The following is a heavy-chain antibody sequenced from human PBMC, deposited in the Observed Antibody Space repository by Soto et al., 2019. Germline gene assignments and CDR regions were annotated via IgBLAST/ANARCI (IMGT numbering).Heavy chain of an antibody. CDR3: ALKVVTDYDN. Sequence: QVQLVQSGAEVKKPGASVRISCRASGYSFTSTYVHWVRQAPGQGPEWMGIINPAGGTTYYAQKVQGRLTITSDTSTDTVFMDLNDLTSEDTAVYFCALKVVTDYDNWGQGTLLTVSS. CDR1: GYSFTSTY. V-gene: IGHV1-46*01. D-gene: IGHD2-21*02. CDR2: INPAGGTT. J-gene: IGHJ4*02.